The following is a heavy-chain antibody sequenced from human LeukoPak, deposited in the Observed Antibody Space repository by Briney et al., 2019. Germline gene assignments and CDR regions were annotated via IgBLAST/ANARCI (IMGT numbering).Heavy chain of an antibody. CDR3: AKDHPYGY. CDR2: IKSKTDGGTT. D-gene: IGHD4-17*01. V-gene: IGHV3-15*01. J-gene: IGHJ4*02. Sequence: GGSLRLSCAASGFTFSNAWMSWVRQAPGKGLEWVGRIKSKTDGGTTDYAAPVKGRFTISRDNSKNTLYLQMNSLRAEDTAVYYCAKDHPYGYWGQGTLVTVSS. CDR1: GFTFSNAW.